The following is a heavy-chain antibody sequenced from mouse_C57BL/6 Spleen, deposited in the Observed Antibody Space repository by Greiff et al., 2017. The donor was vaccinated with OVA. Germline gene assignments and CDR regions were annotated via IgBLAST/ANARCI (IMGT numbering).Heavy chain of an antibody. J-gene: IGHJ2*01. V-gene: IGHV1-80*01. CDR1: GYAFSSYW. Sequence: VQLQQSGAELVKPGASVKLSCKASGYAFSSYWMNWVKQRPGKGLEWIGQIYPGDGDTNYNGKFKGKATLTADKSSSTAYMQLSILISEDSAVYFCARRYYDGSVYYFDYWGKGTTLTVSS. D-gene: IGHD1-1*01. CDR3: ARRYYDGSVYYFDY. CDR2: IYPGDGDT.